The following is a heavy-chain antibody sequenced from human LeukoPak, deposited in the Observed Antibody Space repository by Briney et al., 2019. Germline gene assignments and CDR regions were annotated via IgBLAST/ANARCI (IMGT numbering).Heavy chain of an antibody. D-gene: IGHD2-15*01. CDR1: GFTFSSYA. V-gene: IGHV3-23*01. Sequence: GGSLRLSCAASGFTFSSYAMSWVRQAPGKGLEWVSAISGSGGSTYYADSVKGRFTISRDNSKNTLYLQMNSLRAEDAAVYYCAKDGSYVGYFDYWGQGTLVTVSS. CDR2: ISGSGGST. CDR3: AKDGSYVGYFDY. J-gene: IGHJ4*02.